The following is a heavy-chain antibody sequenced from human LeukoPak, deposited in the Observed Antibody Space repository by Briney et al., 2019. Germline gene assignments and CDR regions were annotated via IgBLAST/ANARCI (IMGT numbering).Heavy chain of an antibody. J-gene: IGHJ5*02. CDR3: ASVPVGYCSSTSRDWFDP. Sequence: ASVKVSCKASGGTFTSYAISWVRQAPGQGLEWMGGIIPIFGTTNYAQKFQGRVTITADESTSTAYMELSSLRSEDTAVYYCASVPVGYCSSTSRDWFDPWGQGTLVTVSS. CDR1: GGTFTSYA. D-gene: IGHD2-2*01. V-gene: IGHV1-69*13. CDR2: IIPIFGTT.